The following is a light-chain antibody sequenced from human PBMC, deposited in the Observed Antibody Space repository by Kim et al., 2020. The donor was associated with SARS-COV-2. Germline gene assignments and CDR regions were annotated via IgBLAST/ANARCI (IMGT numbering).Light chain of an antibody. Sequence: PPGERATLSCRASQSLRSSYLGWYQQKPGQAPRLLIYGASSRATGIPDRFSGSGSGTDFTLTISRLEPKDFAVYYCQKHGSSPWTFGQGTKVDIK. CDR1: QSLRSSY. CDR3: QKHGSSPWT. V-gene: IGKV3-20*01. J-gene: IGKJ1*01. CDR2: GAS.